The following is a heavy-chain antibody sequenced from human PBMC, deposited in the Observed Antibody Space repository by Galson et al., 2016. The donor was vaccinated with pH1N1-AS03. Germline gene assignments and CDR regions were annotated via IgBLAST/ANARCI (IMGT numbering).Heavy chain of an antibody. CDR2: ISNDGSNK. D-gene: IGHD2-15*01. J-gene: IGHJ4*02. V-gene: IGHV3-30-3*01. Sequence: SLRLSCAGSGFIFSSYLMHWVRQAPGKGLEWLAVISNDGSNKYYADSVKGRFTISRDNSKNTLYLQMNSLRAEDTAVFYCARELLGGFDYWGQGSLVTVSS. CDR1: GFIFSSYL. CDR3: ARELLGGFDY.